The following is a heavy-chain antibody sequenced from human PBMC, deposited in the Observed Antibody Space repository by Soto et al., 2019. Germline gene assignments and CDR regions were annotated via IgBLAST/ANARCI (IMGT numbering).Heavy chain of an antibody. V-gene: IGHV3-30*18. CDR1: GFTFSSYG. Sequence: GGSPRLSCAASGFTFSSYGMHWVRQAPGKGLEWVAVISYDGSNKYYADSVKGRFTISRDNSKNTLYLQMNSLRAEDTAVYYYAKEYGPEGIVRAFDIWGQGTMVTVSS. J-gene: IGHJ3*02. CDR3: AKEYGPEGIVRAFDI. D-gene: IGHD3-22*01. CDR2: ISYDGSNK.